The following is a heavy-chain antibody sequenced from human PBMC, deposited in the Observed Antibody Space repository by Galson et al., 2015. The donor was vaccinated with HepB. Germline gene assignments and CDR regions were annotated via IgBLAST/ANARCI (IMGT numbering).Heavy chain of an antibody. V-gene: IGHV3-49*03. CDR2: IRSKAYGGTT. CDR1: GFTFGVYT. Sequence: SLRLSCAASGFTFGVYTMSWFRQAPGKGLEWVGSIRSKAYGGTTEYVASVKGRFTISRHDSKSIAYLQINSLKTEDTAVYYCTGDRKGGYGPFDYWGQGTLVTVSS. D-gene: IGHD5-12*01. J-gene: IGHJ4*02. CDR3: TGDRKGGYGPFDY.